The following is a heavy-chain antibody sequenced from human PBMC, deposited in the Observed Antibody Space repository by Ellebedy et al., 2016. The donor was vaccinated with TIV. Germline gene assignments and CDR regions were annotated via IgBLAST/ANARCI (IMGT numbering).Heavy chain of an antibody. J-gene: IGHJ4*02. CDR2: ISWNSGSI. V-gene: IGHV3-9*01. CDR3: AKVRHNTAWYEIDY. D-gene: IGHD6-13*01. Sequence: SLKISCAASGFTFDDYAMHWVRQAPGKGLEWVSGISWNSGSIGYADSVKGRFTISRDNSKNTLYLQMISLRAEDTAVYYCAKVRHNTAWYEIDYWGQGILVTVSS. CDR1: GFTFDDYA.